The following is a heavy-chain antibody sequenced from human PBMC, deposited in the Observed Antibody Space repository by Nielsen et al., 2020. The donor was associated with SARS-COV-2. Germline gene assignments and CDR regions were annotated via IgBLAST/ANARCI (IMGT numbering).Heavy chain of an antibody. CDR3: ARDDGEDTAMVDY. D-gene: IGHD5-18*01. V-gene: IGHV3-30*04. CDR1: GFTFSSYA. Sequence: GESLKISCAASGFTFSSYAMHWVRQAPGKGLEWVAVISYDGSNKYYADSVKGRFTISRDNSKNTLYLQMNSLRAEDTAVYYCARDDGEDTAMVDYWGQGTLVTVSS. CDR2: ISYDGSNK. J-gene: IGHJ4*02.